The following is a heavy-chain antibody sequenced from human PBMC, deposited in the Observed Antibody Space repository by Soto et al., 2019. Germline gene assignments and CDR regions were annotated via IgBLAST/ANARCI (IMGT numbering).Heavy chain of an antibody. CDR1: GFTFTSSA. J-gene: IGHJ5*02. V-gene: IGHV1-58*01. CDR2: IVVGSGNT. CDR3: AADGIFDWLLTIS. D-gene: IGHD3-9*01. Sequence: SVKVSCKASGFTFTSSAVQWVRQARGQRLEWIGWIVVGSGNTNYAQKFQERVTITRDMSTSTAYMELSSLRSEDTAVYYCAADGIFDWLLTISWGQGTLVTVSS.